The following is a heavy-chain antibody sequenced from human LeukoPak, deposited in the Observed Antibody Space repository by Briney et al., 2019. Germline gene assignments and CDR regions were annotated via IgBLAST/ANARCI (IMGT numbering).Heavy chain of an antibody. CDR3: ARVSFGGYDNYYYYYYMDV. Sequence: SVKVSCKSSGGTFSSYAISWVRQAPGQGLEWMGGIIPIFGTANYAQKFQGRVTITADKSTGTAYMELSSLRSEDTAVYYCARVSFGGYDNYYYYYYMDVWGKGTTVTVSS. J-gene: IGHJ6*03. CDR2: IIPIFGTA. D-gene: IGHD5-12*01. CDR1: GGTFSSYA. V-gene: IGHV1-69*06.